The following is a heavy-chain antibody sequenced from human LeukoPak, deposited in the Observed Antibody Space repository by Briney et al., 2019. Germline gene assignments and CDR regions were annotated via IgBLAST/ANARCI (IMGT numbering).Heavy chain of an antibody. J-gene: IGHJ1*01. CDR3: ARADRGYDFILGDH. CDR1: GYTFTGYY. Sequence: GASVKVSCKTSGYTFTGYYLHWVRQTPGQGLEWLGLINPNSGGTNYAQKFQGRVTMTSDTSITTVYMELNRLRSDDTAVYYCARADRGYDFILGDHWGQGTMVSVSS. D-gene: IGHD5-12*01. V-gene: IGHV1-2*02. CDR2: INPNSGGT.